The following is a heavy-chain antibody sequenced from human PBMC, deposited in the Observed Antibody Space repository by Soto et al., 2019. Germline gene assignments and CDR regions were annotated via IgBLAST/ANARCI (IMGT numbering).Heavy chain of an antibody. D-gene: IGHD3-3*01. J-gene: IGHJ6*02. V-gene: IGHV3-23*01. CDR2: ISSSGGNT. CDR3: AKGHDFWSSYSYYYGMYV. Sequence: WGSLRLSCAASGFTFIKYAINWFRHSPFKGREWVSGISSSGGNTAYGDSVKGRFTISRDNSKNTLYLQMNSLRADDAAVYFCAKGHDFWSSYSYYYGMYVWGQGTTVTVSS. CDR1: GFTFIKYA.